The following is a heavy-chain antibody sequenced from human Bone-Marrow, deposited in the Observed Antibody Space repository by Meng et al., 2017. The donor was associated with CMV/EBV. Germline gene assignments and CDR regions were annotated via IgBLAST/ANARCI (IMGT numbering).Heavy chain of an antibody. CDR3: ARVRHCSSTSCYLLISTWLQH. CDR1: GYTFTGYY. D-gene: IGHD2-2*01. CDR2: INPNSGGT. J-gene: IGHJ1*01. V-gene: IGHV1-2*02. Sequence: ASVKVSCKASGYTFTGYYMHWVRQDPGQGLEWMGWINPNSGGTNYAQKFQGRVTMTRDTSISTAYMELSRLRSDDTAVYYCARVRHCSSTSCYLLISTWLQHWGQGTLVTVSS.